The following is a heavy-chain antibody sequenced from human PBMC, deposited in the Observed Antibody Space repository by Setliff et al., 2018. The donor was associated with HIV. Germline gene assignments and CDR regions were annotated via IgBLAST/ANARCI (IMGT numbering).Heavy chain of an antibody. Sequence: PSETLSLTCNVSGASISNNYWSRVRQSPGKTLEWIGYIYDSGSAIYNPSFRSRVTISLETSKNQFSLKMTSVTAADTAVYYCARQGGFWDPYFSQSYYYYYMDVWGKGTTVPVSS. J-gene: IGHJ6*03. CDR1: GASISNNY. CDR3: ARQGGFWDPYFSQSYYYYYMDV. D-gene: IGHD3-3*01. V-gene: IGHV4-59*08. CDR2: IYDSGSA.